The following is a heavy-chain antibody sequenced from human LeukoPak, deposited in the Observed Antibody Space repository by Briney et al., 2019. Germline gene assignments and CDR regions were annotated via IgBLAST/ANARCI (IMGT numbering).Heavy chain of an antibody. CDR2: ISNSGRSI. D-gene: IGHD2-8*02. CDR3: ARVAGGAFDI. V-gene: IGHV3-23*01. Sequence: PGGSLRLSCAASGXTFSSYAMSWVRQAPGRGLEWVSSISNSGRSIYYADSVKGRFTISRDSSKNTLSLQMNSLRAEDTAVYYCARVAGGAFDIWGQGTMVTVSS. J-gene: IGHJ3*02. CDR1: GXTFSSYA.